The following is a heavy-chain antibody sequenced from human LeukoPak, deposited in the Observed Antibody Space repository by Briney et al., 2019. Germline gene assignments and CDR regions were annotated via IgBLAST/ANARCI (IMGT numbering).Heavy chain of an antibody. CDR3: ARRLSLRFDAFAV. J-gene: IGHJ3*01. Sequence: GGSLRLSCAASGFTFSSYAMSWVRQAPGKGLEWVSAISGSGGSTYYADSVKGRFTISRDTSKNTLLLQMNSLRAEDTALYYCARRLSLRFDAFAVWGPGTVVTVSS. V-gene: IGHV3-23*01. D-gene: IGHD2-21*02. CDR2: ISGSGGST. CDR1: GFTFSSYA.